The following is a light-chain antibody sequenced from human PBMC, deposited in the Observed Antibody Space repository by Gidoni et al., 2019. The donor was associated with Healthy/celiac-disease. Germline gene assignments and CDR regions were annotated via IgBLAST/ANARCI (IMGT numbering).Light chain of an antibody. Sequence: CRSSQSISSWLAWYQQKPGKATKLLNYKASSSASGVPSRFSGSGSGTEFTLTISSLQHDDFANYYCQQYNSSSYTFXXXTKLEIK. J-gene: IGKJ2*01. CDR3: QQYNSSSYT. V-gene: IGKV1-5*03. CDR1: QSISSW. CDR2: KAS.